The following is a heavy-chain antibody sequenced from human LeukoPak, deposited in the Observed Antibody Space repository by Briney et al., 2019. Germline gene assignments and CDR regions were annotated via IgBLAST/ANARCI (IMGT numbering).Heavy chain of an antibody. J-gene: IGHJ4*02. D-gene: IGHD4-11*01. CDR2: MYYSGTT. V-gene: IGHV4-30-4*08. CDR3: ARGDDRSVSFDY. Sequence: PSETLSLTCTVSGGSINNDDYYWSWSRQPPGKGLEWIGYMYYSGTTSYNPSFKSRVTISLDTSKNHFSLKLNSVTAADTAVYYCARGDDRSVSFDYWGQGTLVTVSS. CDR1: GGSINNDDYY.